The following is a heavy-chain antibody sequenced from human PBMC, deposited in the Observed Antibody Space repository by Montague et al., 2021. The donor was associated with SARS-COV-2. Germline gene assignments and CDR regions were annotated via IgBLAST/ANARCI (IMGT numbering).Heavy chain of an antibody. CDR2: VLYNEGT. CDR3: VRHPHDDGLNGPPDF. Sequence: SETLSLTCTVSGVSVTDYYWSWIRQPPGKGLEWVGDVLYNEGTNFNPSLKSRVAISVDTSKNQFSLRLTSVTAADTAFYYCVRHPHDDGLNGPPDFWDQGTLVTVSS. CDR1: GVSVTDYY. J-gene: IGHJ4*02. V-gene: IGHV4-59*08. D-gene: IGHD3-9*01.